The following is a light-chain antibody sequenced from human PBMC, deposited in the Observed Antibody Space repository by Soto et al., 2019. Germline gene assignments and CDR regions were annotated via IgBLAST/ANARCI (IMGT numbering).Light chain of an antibody. V-gene: IGKV1-39*01. CDR2: AAS. CDR1: QSIRKY. J-gene: IGKJ1*01. CDR3: QQSYSTPGS. Sequence: DIQMTQSPSSLSASVRDRVTITCRATQSIRKYLNWYQQKPGKAPKLLIYAASSLQSGVPSRFSGSGSGTDFTLTISSLQPEDFATYFGQQSYSTPGSFGQGTKVEIK.